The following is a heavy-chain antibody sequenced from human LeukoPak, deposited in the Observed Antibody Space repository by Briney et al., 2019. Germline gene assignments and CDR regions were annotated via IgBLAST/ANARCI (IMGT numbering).Heavy chain of an antibody. D-gene: IGHD3-10*01. CDR2: IYSSGST. J-gene: IGHJ3*02. V-gene: IGHV4-4*07. CDR3: VRGRWFGELLPDPFDI. CDR1: GGSINNYY. Sequence: SETLSLTCAVSGGSINNYYWSWIRQPAGKGLEWIGLIYSSGSTSYNPSLKSRVTISVDTSKNQFSLKLSSVTAADTAVYYCVRGRWFGELLPDPFDIWGQGTMVTVSS.